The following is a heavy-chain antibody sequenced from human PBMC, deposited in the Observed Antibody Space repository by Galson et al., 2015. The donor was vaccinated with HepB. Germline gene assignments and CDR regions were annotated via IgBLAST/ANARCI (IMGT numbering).Heavy chain of an antibody. D-gene: IGHD6-13*01. CDR1: GYTFTSYA. CDR2: INAGNGNT. V-gene: IGHV1-3*01. Sequence: SVKVSCKAFGYTFTSYAMHWVRQAPGQRLEWMGWINAGNGNTKYSQKFQGRVTITRDTSASTAYMELSSLRSEDTAMYYCARRYGIAATFNWFDPWGQGTLVTVSS. CDR3: ARRYGIAATFNWFDP. J-gene: IGHJ5*02.